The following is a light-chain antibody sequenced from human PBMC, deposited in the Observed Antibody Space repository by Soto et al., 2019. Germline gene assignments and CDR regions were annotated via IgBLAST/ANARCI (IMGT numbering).Light chain of an antibody. CDR3: QQYGSSPWT. CDR2: GAS. V-gene: IGKV3-20*01. Sequence: EIVLTQSPGTLSLSPGERATLSCRASQSVSSSYLAWYQQKPDQAPRLPIYGASSRATGIPDRFSGSGSGPDFTLTISRLEPEDFAVYYCQQYGSSPWTFGQGTKVEIK. J-gene: IGKJ1*01. CDR1: QSVSSSY.